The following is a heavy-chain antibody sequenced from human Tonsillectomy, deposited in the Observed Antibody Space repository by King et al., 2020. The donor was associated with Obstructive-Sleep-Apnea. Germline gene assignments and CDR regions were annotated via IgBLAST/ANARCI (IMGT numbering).Heavy chain of an antibody. CDR1: GFTFSSYG. CDR2: IRYDTINK. J-gene: IGHJ4*02. D-gene: IGHD3-22*01. CDR3: AKDKTHYYDSNGYYFPDY. V-gene: IGHV3-30*02. Sequence: QLVQSGGGVVQPGRSLRLSCAASGFTFSSYGMHWVRQAPGKGLEWVAFIRYDTINKSYADSVKGRFTISRDNSKNTLYLQMNSLRDEDTALYYCAKDKTHYYDSNGYYFPDYWDQGTLVTVSS.